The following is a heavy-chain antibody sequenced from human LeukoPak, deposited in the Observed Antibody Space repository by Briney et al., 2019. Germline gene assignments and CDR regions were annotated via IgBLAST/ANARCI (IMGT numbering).Heavy chain of an antibody. D-gene: IGHD2-2*01. V-gene: IGHV1-46*01. J-gene: IGHJ4*02. CDR2: INPSGGST. CDR3: ARDSSTSCYDVVLDY. Sequence: GASVKVSCKASGYTFTSYYMHWVRQAPGQGLEWMGIINPSGGSTSYAQKFQGRVTMTRDMSTSTVYVELSSLRSEDTAVYYCARDSSTSCYDVVLDYWGQGTLVTVSS. CDR1: GYTFTSYY.